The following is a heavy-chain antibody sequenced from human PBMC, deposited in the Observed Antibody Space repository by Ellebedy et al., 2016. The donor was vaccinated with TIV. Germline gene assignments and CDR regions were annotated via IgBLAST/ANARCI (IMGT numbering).Heavy chain of an antibody. CDR3: ATSRARVY. CDR2: ISSSGSYL. J-gene: IGHJ4*02. CDR1: GFIVNNYW. V-gene: IGHV3-21*01. Sequence: PGGSVRLSCEASGFIVNNYWMSWVRQTPGKGLEWVSSISSSGSYLYYADSVKGRFTISRDNAKNSLYLQMNSLRVDDTAVYYCATSRARVYWGQGTLVTVSS.